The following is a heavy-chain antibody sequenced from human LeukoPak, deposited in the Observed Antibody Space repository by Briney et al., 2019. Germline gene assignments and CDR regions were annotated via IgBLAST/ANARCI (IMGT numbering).Heavy chain of an antibody. CDR2: ISSSSSYI. D-gene: IGHD3-10*01. CDR3: ARDTPTMVRGALYYFDY. V-gene: IGHV3-21*01. J-gene: IGHJ4*02. CDR1: GFTFSTYT. Sequence: GGSLRLSCAASGFTFSTYTMAWVRQAPGKGLEWVSSISSSSSYIYYADSVKGRFTISRDNAKNSLYLQMNSLRAEDTAVYYCARDTPTMVRGALYYFDYWGQGTLVTVSS.